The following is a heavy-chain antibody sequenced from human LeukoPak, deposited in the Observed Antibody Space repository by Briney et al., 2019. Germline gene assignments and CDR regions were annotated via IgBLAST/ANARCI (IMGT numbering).Heavy chain of an antibody. D-gene: IGHD2-15*01. J-gene: IGHJ4*02. CDR1: GGYFSGYY. V-gene: IGHV4-34*01. CDR3: ATLGYPLDY. Sequence: KPSEHLSLTFAVYGGYFSGYYWSLIRQPPGSELKLTGEINHSGSPNYNPSLKNQITISAVTSKNQLFLKLSSVTAADTAVYYCATLGYPLDYWGQGTLVTVST. CDR2: INHSGSP.